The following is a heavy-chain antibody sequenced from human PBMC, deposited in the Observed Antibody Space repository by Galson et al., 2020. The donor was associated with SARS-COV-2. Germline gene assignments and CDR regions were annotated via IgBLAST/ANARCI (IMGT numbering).Heavy chain of an antibody. Sequence: ASETLSLTCAVSGGSISSSNWWSWVRQPPGKGLEWIGEIYHSGSTNYNPSLKSRVTISVDKSKNQFSLKLSSVTAADTAVYYCARAGWELWYFDLWGRGTLVTVSS. J-gene: IGHJ2*01. CDR2: IYHSGST. CDR3: ARAGWELWYFDL. CDR1: GGSISSSNW. D-gene: IGHD1-26*01. V-gene: IGHV4-4*02.